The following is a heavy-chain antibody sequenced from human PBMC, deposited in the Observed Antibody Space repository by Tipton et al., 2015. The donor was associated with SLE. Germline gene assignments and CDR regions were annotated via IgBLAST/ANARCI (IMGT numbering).Heavy chain of an antibody. J-gene: IGHJ4*02. CDR1: GGSFSGYY. Sequence: LRLSCAVYGGSFSGYYWSWIRQPPGKGLEWIGEINHSGSTNYNPSLKSRVTISGDTSKNQFSLKLTSVTAADTAVYYCARQGYDIMTADYWGQGTQVTVSS. V-gene: IGHV4-34*01. CDR2: INHSGST. D-gene: IGHD3-9*01. CDR3: ARQGYDIMTADY.